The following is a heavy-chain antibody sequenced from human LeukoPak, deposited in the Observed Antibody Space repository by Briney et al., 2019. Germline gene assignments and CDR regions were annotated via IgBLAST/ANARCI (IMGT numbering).Heavy chain of an antibody. V-gene: IGHV3-23*01. D-gene: IGHD2-8*01. CDR2: ISGSGGST. CDR3: MRAYNTNGRYSEP. CDR1: GFTFSSHA. Sequence: GGSLRLSCAASGFTFSSHALSWVRQAPGKGLEWVSGISGSGGSTYYADSVKGRFTISRDNSKNTVYLQMNSLRAEDTALYYCMRAYNTNGRYSEPWGQGTLVTVSS. J-gene: IGHJ4*02.